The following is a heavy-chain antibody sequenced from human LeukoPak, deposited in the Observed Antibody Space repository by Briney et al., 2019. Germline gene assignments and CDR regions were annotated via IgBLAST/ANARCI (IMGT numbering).Heavy chain of an antibody. J-gene: IGHJ4*02. V-gene: IGHV3-48*01. CDR1: GFTFSSYS. CDR3: ASPPQWPLFGY. D-gene: IGHD6-19*01. CDR2: ISSSSSTI. Sequence: GGSLRLSCAASGFTFSSYSMNWVRQAPGKGLEWVSYISSSSSTIYYTDSVKGRFTISRDNSKNTLYLQMNSLRAEDTAVYYCASPPQWPLFGYWGQGTLVTVSS.